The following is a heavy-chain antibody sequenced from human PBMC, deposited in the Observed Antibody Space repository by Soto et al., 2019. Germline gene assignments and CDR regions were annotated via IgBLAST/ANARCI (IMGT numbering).Heavy chain of an antibody. D-gene: IGHD5-18*01. J-gene: IGHJ4*02. CDR2: IIPIFATV. Sequence: QVQLVQSGSEVKKPGSSVKVSCKASGGSFSSNPISWVRQSPGQGLEWMAGIIPIFATVHYAQKFQGRVTITADESTSTDYMELTSLRSADTDGDVCARGGRGYSSAPRYYFDYWGQGTLVTVSS. CDR3: ARGGRGYSSAPRYYFDY. V-gene: IGHV1-69*01. CDR1: GGSFSSNP.